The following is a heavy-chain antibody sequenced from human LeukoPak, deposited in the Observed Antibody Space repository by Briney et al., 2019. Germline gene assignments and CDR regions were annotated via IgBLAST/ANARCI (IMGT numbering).Heavy chain of an antibody. Sequence: GASVKVSCKASGYTFTTYDINWVRQATGQGLERMGWMNPNSGNTGYAQKFQGRVTMTRNTSMSTAYMELNSLRSEDTAVYYCARANYYGSGKKDLDYWGLGTLVTVSS. D-gene: IGHD3-10*01. CDR3: ARANYYGSGKKDLDY. J-gene: IGHJ4*02. CDR1: GYTFTTYD. CDR2: MNPNSGNT. V-gene: IGHV1-8*01.